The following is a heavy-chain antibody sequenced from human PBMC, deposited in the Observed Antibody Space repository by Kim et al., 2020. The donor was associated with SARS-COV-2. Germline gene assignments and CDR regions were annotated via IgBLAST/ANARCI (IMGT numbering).Heavy chain of an antibody. J-gene: IGHJ4*02. CDR2: INVDGSKK. CDR1: GFTFSSFW. V-gene: IGHV3-7*01. CDR3: AREERAARY. D-gene: IGHD6-25*01. Sequence: GGSLRLSCVASGFTFSSFWVSWLRQAPGKGLELVANINVDGSKKYYVHSMEGRFTISRDTAKNSLYLQMSSLRADATAEYYWAREERAARYWGQGTLVTV.